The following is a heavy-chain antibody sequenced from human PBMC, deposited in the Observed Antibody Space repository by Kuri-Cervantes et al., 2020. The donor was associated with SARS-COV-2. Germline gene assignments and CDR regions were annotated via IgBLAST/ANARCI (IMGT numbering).Heavy chain of an antibody. V-gene: IGHV1-18*01. Sequence: ASVKVSCKASGYTFTSYGISWVRQAPGQGLEWMGWISAYNGNTNYAQKLQGRVTMTTDTSTSTAYMELSSLRSEDTAVYYCARSDIVVVPAAIRYNWFDPWGQGTLVTVSS. J-gene: IGHJ5*02. CDR1: GYTFTSYG. D-gene: IGHD2-2*01. CDR2: ISAYNGNT. CDR3: ARSDIVVVPAAIRYNWFDP.